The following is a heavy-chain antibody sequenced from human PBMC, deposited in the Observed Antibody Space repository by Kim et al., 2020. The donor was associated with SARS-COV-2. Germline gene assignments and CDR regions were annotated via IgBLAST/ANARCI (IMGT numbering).Heavy chain of an antibody. V-gene: IGHV4-31*03. J-gene: IGHJ5*01. CDR1: GASIRSPTYF. CDR2: IYYGGSI. CDR3: ASGNKRLFWFVNVVAPNWFDS. Sequence: SETLSLTCTVSGASIRSPTYFWNWIRLLPGKGLEWVGYIYYGGSIHYNPSLKSRLSISIDTSENQFSLKLNSVTAADTAVYFCASGNKRLFWFVNVVAPNWFDSWGQGNLVTVSS. D-gene: IGHD3-10*01.